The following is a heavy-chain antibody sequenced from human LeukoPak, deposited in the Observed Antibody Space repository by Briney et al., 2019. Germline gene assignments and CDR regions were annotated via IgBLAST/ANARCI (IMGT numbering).Heavy chain of an antibody. CDR3: ARHADWNYMRGFDA. V-gene: IGHV4-59*08. CDR2: IYYSGST. Sequence: WETLSLTCTVSGASISSYYWSWVRQPPGKGLEWIGHIYYSGSTTYNPSLRSRVTISVDTSKNQFSLKLSSVTAADTAVYYLARHADWNYMRGFDAWGQGTLVTVSS. CDR1: GASISSYY. D-gene: IGHD1-7*01. J-gene: IGHJ5*02.